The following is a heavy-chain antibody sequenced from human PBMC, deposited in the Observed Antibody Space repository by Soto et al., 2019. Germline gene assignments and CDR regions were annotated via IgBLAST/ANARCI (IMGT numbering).Heavy chain of an antibody. CDR2: IKPDGSDK. J-gene: IGHJ4*02. V-gene: IGHV3-7*03. CDR3: ARILSSSARDY. D-gene: IGHD3-22*01. Sequence: VGSLRLSCAASGFTFSSYSMSWVRQAPGKGLQWVASIKPDGSDKYYMDSVKGRFAISRDNAKNSLYLQMNSLRAEDTALYYCARILSSSARDYWGQGALVTVSS. CDR1: GFTFSSYS.